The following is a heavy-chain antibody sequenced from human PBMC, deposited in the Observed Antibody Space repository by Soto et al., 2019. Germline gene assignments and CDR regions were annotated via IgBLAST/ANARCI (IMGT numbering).Heavy chain of an antibody. CDR1: GYPFNTYY. V-gene: IGHV1-46*02. Sequence: QVQLVQSGAEVKKPGASVKVSCKSSGYPFNTYYLHWVRQAPGQGLEWMGMIHPSGGGSTYAQKFLGRVTMTMDSSTSTVFMELTSVRSADTAVYYCARGGHIAVVTDSFDSLGQGTLVTVSS. D-gene: IGHD2-21*02. CDR2: IHPSGGGS. J-gene: IGHJ4*02. CDR3: ARGGHIAVVTDSFDS.